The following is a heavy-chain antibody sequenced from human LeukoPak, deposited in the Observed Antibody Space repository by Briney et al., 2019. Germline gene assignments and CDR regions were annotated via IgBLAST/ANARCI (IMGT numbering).Heavy chain of an antibody. CDR2: ISGGSEDT. J-gene: IGHJ6*01. D-gene: IGHD6-13*01. CDR1: GFTFGSYA. V-gene: IGHV3-23*01. Sequence: PGGSLRLSCTASGFTFGSYAMSWVRQAPGKGLEWVSSISGGSEDTYYADSVKGRFTISRDNSKSTLYLQMNSLRAEDTAVYYCARTIAQYSNSWTYFYYGLDVWGRGTTVTVSS. CDR3: ARTIAQYSNSWTYFYYGLDV.